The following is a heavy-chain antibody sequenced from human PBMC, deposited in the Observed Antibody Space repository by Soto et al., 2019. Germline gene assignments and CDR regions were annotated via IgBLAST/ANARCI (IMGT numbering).Heavy chain of an antibody. CDR3: AREPPETPPDY. CDR2: ISSKNGNT. J-gene: IGHJ4*02. V-gene: IGHV1-18*01. Sequence: QVKLVQSGADVKKPGASVKASCKASGYTFSDYGVSWVRQAPGQGLEWMGWISSKNGNTNFAQKFRGRVTMTTDPSTSTVYMELRSLRPDDTAVYYCAREPPETPPDYWGQGTLVTVSS. CDR1: GYTFSDYG.